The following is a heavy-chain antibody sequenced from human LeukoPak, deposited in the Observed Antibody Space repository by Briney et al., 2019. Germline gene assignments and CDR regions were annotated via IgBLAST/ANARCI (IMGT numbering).Heavy chain of an antibody. CDR1: GYTFTNDG. CDR2: ISAYNGNT. CDR3: ARDGGSSYWYFDL. V-gene: IGHV1-18*01. D-gene: IGHD4-23*01. Sequence: ASVKVSCKASGYTFTNDGINWVRQAPGQGLEWMGWISAYNGNTNYAQKFQGRVTMTTDTSTSTAYMELRNLRSDDTAVYYCARDGGSSYWYFDLWGRGTLVTVSS. J-gene: IGHJ2*01.